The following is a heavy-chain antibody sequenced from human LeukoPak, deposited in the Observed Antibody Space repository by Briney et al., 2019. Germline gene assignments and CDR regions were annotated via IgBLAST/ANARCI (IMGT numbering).Heavy chain of an antibody. CDR3: ARGPNSNWSGLDF. J-gene: IGHJ4*02. CDR1: GFSFSGHW. Sequence: GGSPRHSCTASGFSFSGHWMHWARQLPGKGLVWVSRISPTGSTTSYADSVKGRFTVSRDNAKNTLYLQVNNLRAEDTAVYYCARGPNSNWSGLDFWGQGTLLTVSS. CDR2: ISPTGSTT. V-gene: IGHV3-74*01. D-gene: IGHD6-6*01.